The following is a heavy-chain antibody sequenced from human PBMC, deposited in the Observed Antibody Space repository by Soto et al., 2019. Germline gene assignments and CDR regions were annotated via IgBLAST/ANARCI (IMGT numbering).Heavy chain of an antibody. Sequence: QVQLVQSGAAVGKPGASVKVSCKASGYSFFSYYIHWVRQAPGQGLEWMGRFIASGGNTDYAQRFRGRVSMTRETSTTNTVSLELTSLTSDDTAVYYCARGGATIFGGIDSWGQGPRVTVSS. CDR3: ARGGATIFGGIDS. CDR2: FIASGGNT. CDR1: GYSFFSYY. V-gene: IGHV1-46*01. J-gene: IGHJ4*02. D-gene: IGHD3-3*02.